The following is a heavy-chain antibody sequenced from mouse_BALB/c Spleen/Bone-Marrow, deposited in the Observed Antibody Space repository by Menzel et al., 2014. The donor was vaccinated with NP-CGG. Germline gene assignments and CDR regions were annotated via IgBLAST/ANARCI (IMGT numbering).Heavy chain of an antibody. J-gene: IGHJ2*01. Sequence: QVQPQQPGAELVKPGASVKLSCKASGYTFTSYWMHWVKQRPGQGLEWIGEIDPSDSYTNYNQKFKGKATLTVDKSSSTAYMQLSSLTSEDSAVYYCARDPITTVVATDYWGQGTTLTVSS. V-gene: IGHV1-69*02. CDR3: ARDPITTVVATDY. D-gene: IGHD1-1*01. CDR1: GYTFTSYW. CDR2: IDPSDSYT.